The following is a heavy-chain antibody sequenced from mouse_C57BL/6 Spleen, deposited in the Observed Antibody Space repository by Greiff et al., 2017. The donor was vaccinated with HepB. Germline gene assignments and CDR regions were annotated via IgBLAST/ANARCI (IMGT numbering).Heavy chain of an antibody. V-gene: IGHV1-85*01. D-gene: IGHD1-1*01. CDR2: IYPRDGST. CDR3: ARSFITTVVPFAY. CDR1: GYTFTSYD. Sequence: VKLQESGPELVKPGASVKLSCKASGYTFTSYDINWVKQRPGQGLEWIGWIYPRDGSTKYNEKFKGKATLTVDTSSSTAYMELHSLTSEDSAVYFCARSFITTVVPFAYWGQGTLVTVSA. J-gene: IGHJ3*01.